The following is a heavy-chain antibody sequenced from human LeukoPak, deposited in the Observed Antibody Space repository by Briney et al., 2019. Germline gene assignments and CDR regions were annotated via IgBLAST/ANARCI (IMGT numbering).Heavy chain of an antibody. CDR2: INHSGST. J-gene: IGHJ4*02. CDR3: ARGVEMGVPRDY. Sequence: SETLSLTCAVYGGSFSGYYWSWIRQPPGKGLEWIGEINHSGSTNYNPPLKSRVTISVDTSKNQFSLKLSSVTAADTAVYYCARGVEMGVPRDYWGQGTLVTVSS. CDR1: GGSFSGYY. D-gene: IGHD5-24*01. V-gene: IGHV4-34*01.